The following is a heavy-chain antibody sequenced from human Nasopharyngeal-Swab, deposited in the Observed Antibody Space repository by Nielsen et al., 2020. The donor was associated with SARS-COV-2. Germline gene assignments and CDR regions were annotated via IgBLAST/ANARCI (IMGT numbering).Heavy chain of an antibody. Sequence: GESLKISCAASGFTFSSYGMHWVRQAPGKGLEWVAVISYDGSNKYYADSVKGRFTISRDNSKNTLYLQMNSLRAEDTAVYYCAKEGGSSSWAENRYNWFDPWGQGTLVTVSS. CDR1: GFTFSSYG. CDR3: AKEGGSSSWAENRYNWFDP. D-gene: IGHD6-13*01. J-gene: IGHJ5*02. CDR2: ISYDGSNK. V-gene: IGHV3-30*18.